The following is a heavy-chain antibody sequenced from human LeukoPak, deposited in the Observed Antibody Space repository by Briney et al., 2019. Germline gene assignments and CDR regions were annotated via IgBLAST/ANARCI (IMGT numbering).Heavy chain of an antibody. CDR1: GYTFTGYY. CDR2: INPNSGGT. CDR3: ARCRYSSGWLPRRVADYFDY. Sequence: ASVKVSCKASGYTFTGYYMHWVRQAPGQGLEWMGWINPNSGGTNYAQKFQGRVTMTRDTSISTAYMELSRLRSDDTAVYYCARCRYSSGWLPRRVADYFDYWGQGTLVTVSS. D-gene: IGHD6-19*01. J-gene: IGHJ4*02. V-gene: IGHV1-2*02.